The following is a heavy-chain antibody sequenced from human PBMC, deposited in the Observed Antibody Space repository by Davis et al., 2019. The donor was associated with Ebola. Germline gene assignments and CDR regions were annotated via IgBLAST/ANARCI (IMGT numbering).Heavy chain of an antibody. D-gene: IGHD6-19*01. V-gene: IGHV4-4*07. CDR3: ARDMAGKFDY. CDR2: IYISGST. Sequence: PGGSLRLSCTVSGGSISSHYWSWIRQPAGKGLEWIGRIYISGSTNYNPSLKSRVTMSVDTSKKQFSLKLSSVTAADTAVYYCARDMAGKFDYWGQGTLVTVSS. CDR1: GGSISSHY. J-gene: IGHJ4*02.